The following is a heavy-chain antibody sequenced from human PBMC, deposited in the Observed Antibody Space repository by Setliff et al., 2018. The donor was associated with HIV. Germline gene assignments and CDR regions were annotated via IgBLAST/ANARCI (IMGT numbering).Heavy chain of an antibody. CDR1: GYTFTSNW. Sequence: GESLKISCKASGYTFTSNWIGWVRQMPGKGLEWMGIIYPADSDIIYSPSFQGQVTISADKSITTAYLQWSSLKASDTAIYYCVRHRSAVAGTRIGYCYYMDVWGKGTTVTVSS. CDR3: VRHRSAVAGTRIGYCYYMDV. CDR2: IYPADSDI. D-gene: IGHD6-19*01. J-gene: IGHJ6*03. V-gene: IGHV5-51*01.